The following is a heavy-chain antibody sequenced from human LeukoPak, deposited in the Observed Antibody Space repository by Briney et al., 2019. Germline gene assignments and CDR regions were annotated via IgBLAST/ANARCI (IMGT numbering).Heavy chain of an antibody. D-gene: IGHD3-16*01. Sequence: GGSLRLSCAASGFTFSSYAMSWVRQAPGKGLEWVSAISGSGGSTYYADSMKGRFTISRDNSKNTLYLQMNSLRAEDTAVYYCAKHRYNLYSLGDYWGQGTLVTVSS. CDR2: ISGSGGST. V-gene: IGHV3-23*01. CDR3: AKHRYNLYSLGDY. J-gene: IGHJ4*02. CDR1: GFTFSSYA.